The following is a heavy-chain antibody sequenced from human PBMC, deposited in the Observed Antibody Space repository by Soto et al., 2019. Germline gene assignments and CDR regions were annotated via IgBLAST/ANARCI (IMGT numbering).Heavy chain of an antibody. CDR1: GFTFDTYG. V-gene: IGHV3-30-3*01. J-gene: IGHJ6*02. CDR2: ISYEGSNT. Sequence: QVHLVESGGGVVQPGRSLRLSCVAFGFTFDTYGIHWVRQAPGKGLQWVALISYEGSNTYYADSVRGRFTISRDNSKNTLYLQINALRPEDTGVYYCARVTPGNNLYYFSGLDVWGQGTSVTVSS. CDR3: ARVTPGNNLYYFSGLDV. D-gene: IGHD1-1*01.